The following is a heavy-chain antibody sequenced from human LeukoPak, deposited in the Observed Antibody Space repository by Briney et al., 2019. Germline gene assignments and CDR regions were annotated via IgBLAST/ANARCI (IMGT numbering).Heavy chain of an antibody. J-gene: IGHJ3*02. CDR3: ARNTHYDFWSGYSEARAFDI. D-gene: IGHD3-3*01. V-gene: IGHV4-4*02. CDR2: VYHTGST. Sequence: SETLSLTCGVSGGSISSNDWWSWVRQPPGKGLEWIGEVYHTGSTNYNPSLKSRVTISVDKSKNQFSLKLSSVTAADTAVYYCARNTHYDFWSGYSEARAFDIWGQGTMVTVSS. CDR1: GGSISSNDW.